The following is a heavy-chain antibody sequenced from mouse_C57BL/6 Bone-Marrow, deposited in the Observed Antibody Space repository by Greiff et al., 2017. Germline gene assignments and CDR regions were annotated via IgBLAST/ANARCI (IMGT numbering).Heavy chain of an antibody. CDR1: GYTFTEYT. J-gene: IGHJ4*01. D-gene: IGHD2-3*01. CDR2: FYPGSGSI. V-gene: IGHV1-62-2*01. CDR3: ARHGRDGYSYYYYAMDY. Sequence: QVQLKESGAELVKPGASVKLSCKASGYTFTEYTIHWVKQRSGQGLEWIGWFYPGSGSIKYNEKFKDKATLTADKSSSTVYMELSRLTSEDSAVYFCARHGRDGYSYYYYAMDYWGQGTSVTVSS.